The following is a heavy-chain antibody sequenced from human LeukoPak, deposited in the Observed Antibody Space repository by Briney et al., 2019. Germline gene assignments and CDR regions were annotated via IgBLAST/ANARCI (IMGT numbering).Heavy chain of an antibody. CDR3: ARDGYYGSGSYGSYDAFDI. V-gene: IGHV3-11*06. CDR2: ISTTSSYR. D-gene: IGHD3-10*01. CDR1: GFTFSDYY. Sequence: GSLRLSCAASGFTFSDYYMSWIRQAPGEGLEWISYISTTSSYRNYADSVKGRFTISRDNSKNTLYLQMNSLRAEDTAVYYCARDGYYGSGSYGSYDAFDIWGQGTMVTVSS. J-gene: IGHJ3*02.